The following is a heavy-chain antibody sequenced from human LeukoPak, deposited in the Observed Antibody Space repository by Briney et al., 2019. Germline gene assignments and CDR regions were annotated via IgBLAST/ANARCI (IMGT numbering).Heavy chain of an antibody. CDR3: ARARYYDFWSGYPPRRYYYGMDV. J-gene: IGHJ6*02. V-gene: IGHV4-34*01. CDR2: INHSGST. D-gene: IGHD3-3*01. CDR1: GGSFSGYY. Sequence: SETLSLTCAVYGGSFSGYYWSWIRQPPGKGLEWLGEINHSGSTNYNPSLKSRVTISVDTSKNQFSLKLSSVTAADTAVYYCARARYYDFWSGYPPRRYYYGMDVWGQGTTVTVSS.